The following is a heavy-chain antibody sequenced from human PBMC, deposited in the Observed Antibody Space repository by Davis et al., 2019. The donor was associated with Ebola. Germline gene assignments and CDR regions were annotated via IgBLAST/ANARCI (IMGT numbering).Heavy chain of an antibody. D-gene: IGHD1-7*01. CDR3: ARDPTGTTYAFDI. V-gene: IGHV3-53*01. J-gene: IGHJ3*02. CDR1: GFTVSSNY. CDR2: IYSGGST. Sequence: GESLKISCAASGFTVSSNYMSWVRQAPGKGLEWVSVIYSGGSTYYADSVKGRFTISRDNSKNTLYLQMNSLRAEDTAVYYCARDPTGTTYAFDIWGQGTMVTVSS.